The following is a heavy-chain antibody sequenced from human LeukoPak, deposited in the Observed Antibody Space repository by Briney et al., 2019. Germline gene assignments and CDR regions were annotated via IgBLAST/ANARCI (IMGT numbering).Heavy chain of an antibody. Sequence: PSETLSLTCTVSGGSISSYYWSWIRQPPGRGLEWIGYIYYSGSTNYNPSLKSRVTISVDTSKNQFSLKLSSVTAADTAVYYCARHGLRQLALYWGQGTLVTVSS. CDR3: ARHGLRQLALY. CDR2: IYYSGST. CDR1: GGSISSYY. V-gene: IGHV4-59*08. J-gene: IGHJ4*02. D-gene: IGHD6-13*01.